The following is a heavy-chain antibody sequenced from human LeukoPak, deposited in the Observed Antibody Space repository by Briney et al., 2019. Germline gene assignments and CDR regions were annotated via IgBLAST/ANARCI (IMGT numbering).Heavy chain of an antibody. D-gene: IGHD3-22*01. V-gene: IGHV4-31*03. CDR3: TRDGPRSSGYPDN. Sequence: SETLSLTCTVSGDSINSGGYFWSWIRQHPGKGLEWIGYIYYSGSTYYNPSLKSRVTISVDASKNQFSLKLSSVTAADTAVYYCTRDGPRSSGYPDNWGQGTLVTVSS. J-gene: IGHJ4*02. CDR2: IYYSGST. CDR1: GDSINSGGYF.